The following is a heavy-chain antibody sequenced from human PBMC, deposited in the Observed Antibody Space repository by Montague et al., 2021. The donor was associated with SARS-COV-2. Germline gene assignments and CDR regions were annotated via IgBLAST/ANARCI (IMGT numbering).Heavy chain of an antibody. V-gene: IGHV6-1*01. Sequence: CAISGDSVSSNTVAWNWFRQSPSRGLEWLGRTYYRSKWYNDYAVSMQSRVTINPDTSKNKFSLHVNSVTLEDTAVYYCARYSEYSIDYWGRGLLVTVS. J-gene: IGHJ4*02. D-gene: IGHD6-6*01. CDR2: TYYRSKWYN. CDR3: ARYSEYSIDY. CDR1: GDSVSSNTVA.